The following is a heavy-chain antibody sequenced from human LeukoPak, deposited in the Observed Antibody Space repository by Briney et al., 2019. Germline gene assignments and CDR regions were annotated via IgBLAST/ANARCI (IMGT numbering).Heavy chain of an antibody. J-gene: IGHJ4*02. CDR3: PKHLVGDGPFDY. D-gene: IGHD2-21*01. CDR2: ISGSGGST. CDR1: GFTFSSYA. V-gene: IGHV3-23*01. Sequence: GGSLRLSCAASGFTFSSYAMSWVRQAPGKGLEWASAISGSGGSTYYADFVKGRFTISRDNSKNTLYLQMNSLRAEDTAVYYCPKHLVGDGPFDYWGQGTLVTVSS.